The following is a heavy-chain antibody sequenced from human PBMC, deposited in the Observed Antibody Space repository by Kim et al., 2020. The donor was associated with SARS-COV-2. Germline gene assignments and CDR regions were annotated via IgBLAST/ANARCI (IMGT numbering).Heavy chain of an antibody. V-gene: IGHV3-30*04. CDR1: GFTFSSYA. Sequence: GGSLRLSCAASGFTFSSYAMHWVRQAPGKGLEWVAVISYDGSNKYYADSVKGRFTISRDNSKNTLYLQMNSLRAEDTAVYYCARGPREGSGSFYYWVHGT. CDR3: ARGPREGSGSFYY. J-gene: IGHJ4*01. D-gene: IGHD3-10*01. CDR2: ISYDGSNK.